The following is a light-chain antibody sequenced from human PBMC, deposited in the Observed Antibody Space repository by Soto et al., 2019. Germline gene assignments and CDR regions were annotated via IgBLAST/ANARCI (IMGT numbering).Light chain of an antibody. CDR1: SSDVGGYNY. CDR2: DVS. J-gene: IGLJ1*01. CDR3: SSYTSSRTYV. Sequence: QSVLTQPASVSWSPGQSIAISCTGTSSDVGGYNYVSWYQQHPGKAPKLMVYDVSNRPSGVSNRFSGSKSGNTASLTISGLQAEDEDDYYCSSYTSSRTYVFGTGTKVTVL. V-gene: IGLV2-14*01.